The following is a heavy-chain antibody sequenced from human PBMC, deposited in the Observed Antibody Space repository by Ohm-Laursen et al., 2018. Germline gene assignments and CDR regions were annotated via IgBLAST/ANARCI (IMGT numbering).Heavy chain of an antibody. CDR1: GFTFSSYT. CDR3: AKVGYDSSGYYPFDY. D-gene: IGHD3-22*01. CDR2: IGSSDAST. V-gene: IGHV3-23*01. J-gene: IGHJ4*02. Sequence: SLRLSCAAPGFTFSSYTMSWVRQAPGKGLEWVAAIGSSDASTYYSDSVKGRFTISRDNSKNTLYLQMNSLRAEDTAVYYCAKVGYDSSGYYPFDYWGQGTLVTVSS.